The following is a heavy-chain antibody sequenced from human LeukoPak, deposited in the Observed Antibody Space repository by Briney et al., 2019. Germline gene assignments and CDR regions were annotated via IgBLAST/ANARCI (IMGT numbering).Heavy chain of an antibody. Sequence: GGSLRLSCEASGFTFSDAWMSWVRQAPGRGLEWVGRVQREIDGGTTDYAAPVKGRFTISRDDSKNTLYLQMNSLKIEDTAVYYCATELLSHFDYWSQGTLVTVSS. D-gene: IGHD2-21*02. J-gene: IGHJ4*02. CDR1: GFTFSDAW. CDR3: ATELLSHFDY. CDR2: VQREIDGGTT. V-gene: IGHV3-15*01.